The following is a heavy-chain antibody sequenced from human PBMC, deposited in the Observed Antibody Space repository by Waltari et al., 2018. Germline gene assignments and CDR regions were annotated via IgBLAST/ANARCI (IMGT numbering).Heavy chain of an antibody. D-gene: IGHD4-17*01. CDR1: GGSISSSSYY. V-gene: IGHV4-39*07. J-gene: IGHJ4*02. Sequence: QLQLQESGPGLVKPSETLSLTCTVSGGSISSSSYYWGWIRQPPGKGLEWIGSIYYSGSTYYNPSLKIRVTISVDTSKNQFSLKLSSVTAADTAVYYCARDPSRQYGPGGYFDYWGQGTLVTVSS. CDR2: IYYSGST. CDR3: ARDPSRQYGPGGYFDY.